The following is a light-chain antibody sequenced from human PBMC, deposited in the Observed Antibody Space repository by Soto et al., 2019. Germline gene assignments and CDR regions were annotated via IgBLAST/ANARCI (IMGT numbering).Light chain of an antibody. CDR2: VTS. J-gene: IGKJ4*01. V-gene: IGKV1-39*01. Sequence: DIQMTQSPSSLSASVGDRDTITCRASQSISSYLHWYQQKPGRAPKLLISVTSSLQSGVPSRFSGSASGTDFTLIISSLQAEDFATYNCQQSYNTPLTFGGGTKVDIK. CDR3: QQSYNTPLT. CDR1: QSISSY.